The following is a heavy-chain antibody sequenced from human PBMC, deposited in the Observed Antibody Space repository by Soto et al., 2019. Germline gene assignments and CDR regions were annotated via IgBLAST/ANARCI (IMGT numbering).Heavy chain of an antibody. CDR2: TYYRSKWYN. D-gene: IGHD2-2*01. V-gene: IGHV6-1*01. J-gene: IGHJ6*02. CDR3: ARNPGVPAAPPYGMDA. Sequence: SQTLSLTCAISGDSVSSNSAALNWIRQSPSGGLEWLGRTYYRSKWYNDYAVSVKSRITINPDTSKNQFSLQLNSVTPEDTAVYYCARNPGVPAAPPYGMDAWGQGTTVTVSS. CDR1: GDSVSSNSAA.